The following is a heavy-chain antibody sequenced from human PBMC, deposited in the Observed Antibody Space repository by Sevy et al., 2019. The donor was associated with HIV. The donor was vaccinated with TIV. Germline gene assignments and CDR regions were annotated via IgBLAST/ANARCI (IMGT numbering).Heavy chain of an antibody. CDR2: SYNRGST. J-gene: IGHJ5*02. Sequence: SETLSLTCTVSGDSINNYYWSWIRQPPGKGLEWIGHILYSYNRGSTNYNPSLKSRVTISVDTSKNQFSLSLTSVTAADTAVYYCARAEARYTWNYVRFDTWGQGALVTVSS. CDR3: ARAEARYTWNYVRFDT. CDR1: GDSINNYY. D-gene: IGHD1-7*01. V-gene: IGHV4-59*13.